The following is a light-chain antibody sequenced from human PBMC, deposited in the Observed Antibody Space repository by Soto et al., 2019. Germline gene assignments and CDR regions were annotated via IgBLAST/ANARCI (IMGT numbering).Light chain of an antibody. Sequence: DIQVTQYPSSLSASVGDRVTITCRASQDIKNYLAWYQQKQGEIPKLLIYAASTLESGIPPRFSGSGSGTDFTLTINNLQPEDVATYYCQRYNNAPFTFGGGTKVDIK. CDR3: QRYNNAPFT. V-gene: IGKV1-27*01. CDR2: AAS. J-gene: IGKJ4*01. CDR1: QDIKNY.